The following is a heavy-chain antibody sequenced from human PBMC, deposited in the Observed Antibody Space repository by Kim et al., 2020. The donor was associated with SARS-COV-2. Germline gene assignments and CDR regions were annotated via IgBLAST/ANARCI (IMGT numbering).Heavy chain of an antibody. J-gene: IGHJ4*02. D-gene: IGHD1-26*01. CDR1: GGSFSGYY. Sequence: SETLSLTCAVYGGSFSGYYWSWIRQPPGKGLEWIGEINHSGSTNYNPSLKSRVTISVDTSKNQFSLKLSSVTAADTAVYYCLRGATDYWGQGTLVTVSS. V-gene: IGHV4-34*01. CDR2: INHSGST. CDR3: LRGATDY.